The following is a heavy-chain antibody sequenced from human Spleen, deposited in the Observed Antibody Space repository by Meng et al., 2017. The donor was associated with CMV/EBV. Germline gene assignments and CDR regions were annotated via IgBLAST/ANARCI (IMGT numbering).Heavy chain of an antibody. Sequence: GESLKISCEVSGFTVSGNYMSWVRQAPGEGLEWVSVIHSDGDTYYADSVKGRFTISRDNSKDTLLLQMDSLRTEDTAIYYCARDRHGVIPTFPEFWGQGTLVTVSS. CDR2: IHSDGDT. CDR1: GFTVSGNY. V-gene: IGHV3-66*02. D-gene: IGHD3-10*01. J-gene: IGHJ4*02. CDR3: ARDRHGVIPTFPEF.